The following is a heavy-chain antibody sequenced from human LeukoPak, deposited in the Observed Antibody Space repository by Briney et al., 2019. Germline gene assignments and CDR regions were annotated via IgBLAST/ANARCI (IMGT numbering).Heavy chain of an antibody. V-gene: IGHV3-74*01. D-gene: IGHD6-19*01. Sequence: GGSLRLSCAASGCTFGSYWMHWVRQAPGKGLAWVSRINSDGSSTSYADSVKGRFTISRDNAKNTLYLQMNSLRAEDTAVYYCARVGSGWSPFDYWGQGTLVTVSS. CDR1: GCTFGSYW. J-gene: IGHJ4*02. CDR2: INSDGSST. CDR3: ARVGSGWSPFDY.